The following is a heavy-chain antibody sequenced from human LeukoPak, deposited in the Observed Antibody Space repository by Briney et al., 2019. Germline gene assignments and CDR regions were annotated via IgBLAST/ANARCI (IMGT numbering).Heavy chain of an antibody. CDR3: ARAVVVVPAVGPLNWFDP. V-gene: IGHV1-69*01. CDR1: GGTFSSYA. J-gene: IGHJ5*02. CDR2: IIRIFGTA. Sequence: SVKVSCKASGGTFSSYAISWVRQAPGQGLEWMGGIIRIFGTANYAQKFQGRVTITADESTSTAYMELSSLRSEDTAVYYCARAVVVVPAVGPLNWFDPWGQGTLVTVSS. D-gene: IGHD2-2*01.